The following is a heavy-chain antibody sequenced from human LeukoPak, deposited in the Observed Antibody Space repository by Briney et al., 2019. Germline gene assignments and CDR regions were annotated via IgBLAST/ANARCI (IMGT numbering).Heavy chain of an antibody. Sequence: PSETLSLTCTVSAGSITSDHWNWIRQPPGKGLEWIGCIYYSGSTNYNPSLKSRVTISVDTSKNQFSLKLSSVTAADTAVYYCARVSSTIVRGVIIGDWFDPWGQRTLVTVSS. CDR1: AGSITSDH. CDR3: ARVSSTIVRGVIIGDWFDP. D-gene: IGHD3-10*01. CDR2: IYYSGST. V-gene: IGHV4-59*01. J-gene: IGHJ5*02.